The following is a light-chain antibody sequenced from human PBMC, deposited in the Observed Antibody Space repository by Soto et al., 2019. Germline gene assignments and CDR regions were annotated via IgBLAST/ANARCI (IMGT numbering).Light chain of an antibody. CDR1: QSVSSSY. Sequence: EIVLTQSPGTLSLSPGERATLSCRASQSVSSSYLAWYQQKPGQAPRLLIYGASSRATGIPDRFSGSGSGTDFTLTINRLEPEDFAVYYCEQYNNWFSITFGQGTRLEI. V-gene: IGKV3-20*01. CDR3: EQYNNWFSIT. CDR2: GAS. J-gene: IGKJ5*01.